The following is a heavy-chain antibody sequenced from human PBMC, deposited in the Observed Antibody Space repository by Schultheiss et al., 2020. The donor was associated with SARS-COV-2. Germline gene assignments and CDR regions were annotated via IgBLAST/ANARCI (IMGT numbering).Heavy chain of an antibody. J-gene: IGHJ5*02. D-gene: IGHD1-1*01. CDR1: GGSISSYY. CDR3: ARETDYNWFDP. Sequence: SQTLSLTCTVSGGSISSYYWSWIRQPPGKGLEWIGYIYYSGSTYYNPSLKSRVTISVDTSKNQFSLKLSSVTAADTAVYYCARETDYNWFDPWGQGTLVTVSS. CDR2: IYYSGST. V-gene: IGHV4-59*12.